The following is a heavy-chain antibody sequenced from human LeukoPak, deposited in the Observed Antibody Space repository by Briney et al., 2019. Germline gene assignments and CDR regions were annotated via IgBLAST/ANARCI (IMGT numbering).Heavy chain of an antibody. J-gene: IGHJ5*02. D-gene: IGHD2-2*01. V-gene: IGHV1-69*02. CDR2: INPILGIA. CDR1: GGTFSSYT. Sequence: SVKVSCKASGGTFSSYTISWVRQAPGQGLEWMGRINPILGIANYAKKFQGRVTITAEKTTSTAHCELSSLRSEDTAVYYCARTGYCSSTSCYAWFDPWGQGTLVTVSS. CDR3: ARTGYCSSTSCYAWFDP.